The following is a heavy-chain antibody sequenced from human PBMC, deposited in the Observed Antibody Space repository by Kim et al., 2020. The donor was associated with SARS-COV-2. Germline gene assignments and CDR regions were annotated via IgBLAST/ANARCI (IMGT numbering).Heavy chain of an antibody. D-gene: IGHD2-15*01. CDR2: IIPFLDLT. Sequence: SVKVSCKASGGTFSTQAISWVRQAPGQGLEWMGRIIPFLDLTNYAQKFQDRVTVTADKSTDTAYMELRSLRSDDTAVYYCAREDCSEGRCHSLWSSWGQGTLVTVSS. V-gene: IGHV1-69*04. CDR1: GGTFSTQA. CDR3: AREDCSEGRCHSLWSS. J-gene: IGHJ5*02.